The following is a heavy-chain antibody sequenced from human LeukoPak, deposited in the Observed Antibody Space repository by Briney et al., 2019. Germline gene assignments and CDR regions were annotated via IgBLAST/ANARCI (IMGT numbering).Heavy chain of an antibody. J-gene: IGHJ4*02. Sequence: SETLSLTCTVSGGSISSYYWSWIRQPPGKGLEWIGYIYYSGSTNYNPSLKSRVTISVDTSKNQFSLKLSSVTAADTAVYYCARGADTAMVMDYWGQGTLVTVSS. CDR3: ARGADTAMVMDY. CDR2: IYYSGST. CDR1: GGSISSYY. V-gene: IGHV4-59*01. D-gene: IGHD5-18*01.